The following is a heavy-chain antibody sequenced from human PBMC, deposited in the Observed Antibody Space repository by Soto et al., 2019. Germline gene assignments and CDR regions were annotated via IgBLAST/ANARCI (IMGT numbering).Heavy chain of an antibody. Sequence: QVQLVESGGGVVQPGRSLRLSCAASGFTFSSYGMHWVRQAPGKGLEWVAVISYDGSNKYYADSVKGRFTISRDNSKNTLYLQMNGLRAEDTAVYYCARVYCSSTSCLDYWGQGTLVTVSS. D-gene: IGHD2-2*01. CDR1: GFTFSSYG. CDR2: ISYDGSNK. CDR3: ARVYCSSTSCLDY. J-gene: IGHJ4*02. V-gene: IGHV3-30*03.